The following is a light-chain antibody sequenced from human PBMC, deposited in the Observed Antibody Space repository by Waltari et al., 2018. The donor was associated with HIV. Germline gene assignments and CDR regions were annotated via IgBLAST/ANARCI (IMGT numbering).Light chain of an antibody. Sequence: QPKMTQAPSASKTPGQRITMSCSGGRSNISNNFISWYQQFPGLAPRLVIYRNDQRPTGVPGRFSGSKSGTSACLAITGLRLEDEATYICASWDDTLGHWIFGGGTKLTVL. V-gene: IGLV1-47*01. CDR3: ASWDDTLGHWI. CDR1: RSNISNNF. CDR2: RND. J-gene: IGLJ3*02.